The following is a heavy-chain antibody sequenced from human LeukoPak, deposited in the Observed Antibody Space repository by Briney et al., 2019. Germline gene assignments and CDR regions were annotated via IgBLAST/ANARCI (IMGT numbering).Heavy chain of an antibody. CDR2: IYYSGST. D-gene: IGHD2-15*01. CDR1: GGSISSYY. V-gene: IGHV4-59*01. CDR3: ATVGGLYYFDN. Sequence: SETLSLTCTVSGGSISSYYWSWIRQPPGKGLEWIGYIYYSGSTNYNPSLKSRVTISVDTSKNQFSLKLSSVTAADTAVYYCATVGGLYYFDNWGQGTLVTVSS. J-gene: IGHJ4*02.